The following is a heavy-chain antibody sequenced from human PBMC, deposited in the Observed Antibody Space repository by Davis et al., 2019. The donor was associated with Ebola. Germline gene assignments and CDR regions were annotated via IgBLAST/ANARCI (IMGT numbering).Heavy chain of an antibody. Sequence: PGGSLRLSCAASGFTFTIFDMHWVRQAPGRGLEWVAFVRSHGSDDHYADSVKGRFTISRDNSKNTLYLQMNSLRAEDTAVYYCAKDGAPIVVVVAAGDNWFDPWGQGTLVTVSS. D-gene: IGHD2-15*01. CDR2: VRSHGSDD. CDR3: AKDGAPIVVVVAAGDNWFDP. V-gene: IGHV3-30*02. J-gene: IGHJ5*02. CDR1: GFTFTIFD.